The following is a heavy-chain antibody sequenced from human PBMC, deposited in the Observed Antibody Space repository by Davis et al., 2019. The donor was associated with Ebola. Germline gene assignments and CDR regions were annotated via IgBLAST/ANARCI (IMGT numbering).Heavy chain of an antibody. CDR1: GGSINNFY. Sequence: PSETLSLTCSVSGGSINNFYLSWIRQSPGKGLEWIGYFFYGGNTKANPSLDSRVILSVDTSNNQFSLRINSVTAADTAVYYCARHGPWALHWYFDLWGRGTLVTVSS. D-gene: IGHD3/OR15-3a*01. J-gene: IGHJ2*01. V-gene: IGHV4-59*08. CDR3: ARHGPWALHWYFDL. CDR2: FFYGGNT.